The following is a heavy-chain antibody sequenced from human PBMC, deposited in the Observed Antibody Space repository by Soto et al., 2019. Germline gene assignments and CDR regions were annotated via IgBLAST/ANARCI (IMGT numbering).Heavy chain of an antibody. J-gene: IGHJ4*02. CDR3: TIDPCTRSSGYFDC. Sequence: PGGSLRLSCEASGFTFSSHAMSWVRQAPGKGLEWVSAISGSDAGTFDADSVRGRFTISRDNSKNTLYLHMTSLRVEDTAIYYCTIDPCTRSSGYFDCWSLGGLVTVS. V-gene: IGHV3-23*01. CDR2: ISGSDAGT. CDR1: GFTFSSHA. D-gene: IGHD2-8*01.